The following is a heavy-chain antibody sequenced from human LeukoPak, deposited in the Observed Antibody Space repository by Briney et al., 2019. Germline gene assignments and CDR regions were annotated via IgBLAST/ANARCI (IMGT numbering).Heavy chain of an antibody. Sequence: PGGSLRLSCAASGFTFSSYWMSWVRQAPGKGLEWVANIKEGGSEKYYVDSVKGRFTISRDNAKNPLYLQMNSLRAEDTAVYYCAREIGSAARGRWGQGTLVTVSS. V-gene: IGHV3-7*05. J-gene: IGHJ4*02. D-gene: IGHD6-13*01. CDR3: AREIGSAARGR. CDR1: GFTFSSYW. CDR2: IKEGGSEK.